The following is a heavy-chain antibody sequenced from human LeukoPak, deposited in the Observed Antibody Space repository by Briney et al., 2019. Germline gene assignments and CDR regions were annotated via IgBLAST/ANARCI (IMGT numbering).Heavy chain of an antibody. Sequence: PSETLSLTCTVSGGSISTTSHYWGWIRQPPGKGLEWIGSIFYSGTTYYNPSLKTRVTISLDTSKNQFSLRLSSVTAADTAVYYCARRLSNLAARQNWFDPWGQGTLVTVSS. CDR3: ARRLSNLAARQNWFDP. CDR2: IFYSGTT. V-gene: IGHV4-39*01. J-gene: IGHJ5*02. CDR1: GGSISTTSHY. D-gene: IGHD6-6*01.